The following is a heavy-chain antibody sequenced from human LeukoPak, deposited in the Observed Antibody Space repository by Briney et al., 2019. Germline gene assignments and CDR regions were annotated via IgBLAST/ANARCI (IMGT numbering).Heavy chain of an antibody. CDR2: ISAYNGNT. CDR3: AIVTFTDDAFDI. J-gene: IGHJ3*02. D-gene: IGHD1-20*01. CDR1: GYTFTSYG. Sequence: EASVKVSRKASGYTFTSYGISWVRQAPGQGLEWMGWISAYNGNTNYAQKLQGRVTMTTDTSTSTAYMELRSLRSDDTAVYYCAIVTFTDDAFDIWGQGTMVIVSS. V-gene: IGHV1-18*01.